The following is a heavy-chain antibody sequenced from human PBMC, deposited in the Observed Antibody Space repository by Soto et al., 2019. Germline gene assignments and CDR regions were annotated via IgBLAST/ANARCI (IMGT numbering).Heavy chain of an antibody. CDR2: TYSSGST. J-gene: IGHJ4*02. CDR3: ARGGYYDFWSGYYPDY. Sequence: SETLSLTCTVSGGSVSSGSYYWSWIRQHPGKGLEWIGYTYSSGSTNYNPSLKSRVTISVATSKNQFSLKLSSVTAADTAVYYCARGGYYDFWSGYYPDYWGQGALVTVS. V-gene: IGHV4-61*01. D-gene: IGHD3-3*01. CDR1: GGSVSSGSYY.